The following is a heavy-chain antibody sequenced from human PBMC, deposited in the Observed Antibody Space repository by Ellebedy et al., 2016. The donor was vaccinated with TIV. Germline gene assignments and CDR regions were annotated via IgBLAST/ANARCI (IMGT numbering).Heavy chain of an antibody. CDR2: ISYRGSS. CDR3: AASVSVTGGIDY. D-gene: IGHD2-8*02. V-gene: IGHV4-39*01. J-gene: IGHJ4*02. Sequence: MPSDTLSLTCSGSSGSITNGNHSWVWIRQTPGKGLEWIGTISYRGSSDYAPSLKRRVTISVHTTMDQFSLKLSSVTAADSAVYFCAASVSVTGGIDYWGQGTLVTVS. CDR1: SGSITNGNHS.